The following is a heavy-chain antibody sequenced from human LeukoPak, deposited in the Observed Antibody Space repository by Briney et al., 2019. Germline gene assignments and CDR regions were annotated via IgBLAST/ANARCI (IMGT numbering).Heavy chain of an antibody. V-gene: IGHV4-30-4*01. Sequence: SETLSLTCAVYGGSFSGYYWSWIRQPPGKGLEWIGYIYYSGSTYYNPSLKSRVTISVDTSKNQFSLKLSSVTAADTAVYYCARAQPGLDYWGQGTLVTVSS. CDR1: GGSFSGYY. D-gene: IGHD1-14*01. CDR2: IYYSGST. CDR3: ARAQPGLDY. J-gene: IGHJ4*02.